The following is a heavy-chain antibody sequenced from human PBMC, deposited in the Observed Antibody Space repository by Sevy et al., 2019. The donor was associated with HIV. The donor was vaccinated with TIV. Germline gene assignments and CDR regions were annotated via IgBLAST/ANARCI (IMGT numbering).Heavy chain of an antibody. J-gene: IGHJ5*02. CDR1: GFTFSSYA. Sequence: GVSLRLSCAASGFTFSSYAMSWVRQAPGKGLEWVSAISGSGGSTYYADSVKGRFTISRDNSKNTLYLQMNSLRAEDTVVYYCAKGGSPAKYNWFDPWGQGTLVTVSS. CDR3: AKGGSPAKYNWFDP. CDR2: ISGSGGST. V-gene: IGHV3-23*01.